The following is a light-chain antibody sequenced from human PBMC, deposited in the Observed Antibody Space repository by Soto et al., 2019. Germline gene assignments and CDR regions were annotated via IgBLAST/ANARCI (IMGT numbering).Light chain of an antibody. Sequence: SYELTQPPSVSVSPGQPATITCSGDNLGSKYVCWYQQKPGQSPALGIYQDNKRPSGIPERLSGSNSGNTATRTISGTQAMDEADYYCQAWDSSAHVVFGGGTKLTVL. CDR3: QAWDSSAHVV. J-gene: IGLJ2*01. CDR2: QDN. CDR1: NLGSKY. V-gene: IGLV3-1*01.